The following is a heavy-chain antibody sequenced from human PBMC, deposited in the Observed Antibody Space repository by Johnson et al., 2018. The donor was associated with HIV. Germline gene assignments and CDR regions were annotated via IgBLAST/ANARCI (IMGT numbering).Heavy chain of an antibody. CDR2: SGSGGST. CDR1: GFTVSSNY. J-gene: IGHJ3*02. CDR3: ARAHYDYAPAPTFDI. V-gene: IGHV3-66*03. D-gene: IGHD3-16*01. Sequence: VQLVESGGGLIQPGGSLRLSCAASGFTVSSNYMSWVRQAPGKGLEWVSAISGSGGSTYYADSVKGRFTISRDNSKNTLYLQMSSLRAEDTAVYYCARAHYDYAPAPTFDIWGQGTMVTVSS.